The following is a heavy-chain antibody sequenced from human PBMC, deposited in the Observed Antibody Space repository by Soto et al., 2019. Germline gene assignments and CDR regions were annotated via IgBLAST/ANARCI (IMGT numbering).Heavy chain of an antibody. D-gene: IGHD2-2*01. J-gene: IGHJ6*02. Sequence: QVQLQQWGAGLLKPSETLFLTCAVYGGSFSGYYWSWIRQSPGKGLEWIGEINHSGSTKYNPSLNSRVTISVDTSKNQFSLKVSSVTAADTAVYYCARVTVPSVPAAKRLDVWGQGTTVTVSS. CDR1: GGSFSGYY. V-gene: IGHV4-34*01. CDR3: ARVTVPSVPAAKRLDV. CDR2: INHSGST.